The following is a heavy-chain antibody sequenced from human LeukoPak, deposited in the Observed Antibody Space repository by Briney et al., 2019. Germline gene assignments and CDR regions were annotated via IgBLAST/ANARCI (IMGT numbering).Heavy chain of an antibody. Sequence: GGSLRLSCTVSGFTVSSNSMSWVRQAPGKGLEWVSFIYSDNTHYSDSVKGRFTISRDNAKNSLYLQMNSLRAEDTALYYCARGGITIFGVITAPDYWGQGTLVTVSS. D-gene: IGHD3-3*01. J-gene: IGHJ4*02. V-gene: IGHV3-53*01. CDR2: IYSDNT. CDR1: GFTVSSNS. CDR3: ARGGITIFGVITAPDY.